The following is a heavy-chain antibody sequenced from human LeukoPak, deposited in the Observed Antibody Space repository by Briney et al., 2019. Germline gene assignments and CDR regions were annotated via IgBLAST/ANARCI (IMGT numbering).Heavy chain of an antibody. J-gene: IGHJ6*03. CDR2: ISSSSSTI. CDR3: ASGIVVVPADDYYYMDV. V-gene: IGHV3-48*01. CDR1: GFTFSSYS. D-gene: IGHD2-2*01. Sequence: GGSLRLSCAASGFTFSSYSMNWVRQAPGKGLEWVSYISSSSSTIYYADSVKGRFTISRDNAKNSLYLQMNSLRAEDTAVYYCASGIVVVPADDYYYMDVWGKGTTVTVSS.